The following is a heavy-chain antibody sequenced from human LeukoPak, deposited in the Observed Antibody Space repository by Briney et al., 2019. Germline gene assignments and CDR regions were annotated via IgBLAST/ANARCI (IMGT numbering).Heavy chain of an antibody. Sequence: PGRSLRLSCAASGFTFDDYAMHWVRQAPGKGLEWVSGISWNSGSIGYADSVKGRFTISRDNAKNSLYLQMNSLRAEDTALYYCAKDSIAAVTTFFYFDDFDIWGQGTMVTVSS. CDR2: ISWNSGSI. V-gene: IGHV3-9*01. D-gene: IGHD2-21*02. J-gene: IGHJ3*02. CDR1: GFTFDDYA. CDR3: AKDSIAAVTTFFYFDDFDI.